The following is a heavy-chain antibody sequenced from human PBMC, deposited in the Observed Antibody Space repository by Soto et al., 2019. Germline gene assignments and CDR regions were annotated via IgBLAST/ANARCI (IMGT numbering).Heavy chain of an antibody. CDR1: GGSISSSSYY. D-gene: IGHD2-15*01. V-gene: IGHV4-61*05. CDR3: ARQGCSGGSCFFGY. CDR2: IYYSGST. Sequence: SETLSLTCTVSGGSISSSSYYWGGIRQPPGKGLEWIGYIYYSGSTNYNPSLKSRVTISVDTSKNQFSLKLSSVTAADTAVYYCARQGCSGGSCFFGYWGQGTLVTVSS. J-gene: IGHJ4*02.